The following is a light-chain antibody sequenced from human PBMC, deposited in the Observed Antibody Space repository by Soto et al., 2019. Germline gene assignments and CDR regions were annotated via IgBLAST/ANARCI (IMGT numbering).Light chain of an antibody. CDR2: SDD. Sequence: QSVLTQSPSASGTPGLRVTISCYGSSSNIGSYPVYWYQQLPGTAPKLLINSDDQRPSGVPDRFSASKSGTSASLAISGLRSEDEADYYCAAWDASLSGHVFGAGTKVTVL. CDR1: SSNIGSYP. J-gene: IGLJ1*01. V-gene: IGLV1-47*02. CDR3: AAWDASLSGHV.